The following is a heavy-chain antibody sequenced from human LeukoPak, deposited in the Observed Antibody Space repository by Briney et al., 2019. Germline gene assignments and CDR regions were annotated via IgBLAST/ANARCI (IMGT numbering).Heavy chain of an antibody. CDR1: GCSFTSYW. V-gene: IGHV5-51*01. Sequence: GGSLKISCKGSGCSFTSYWIGWVRQMPGKGLEWMGIIYPGDSDTRYSPSFQGQVTITADKSISTAYLQWSSLKASDTAMYYCARHHHLEYYYDAWGQGTLVTVSS. CDR3: ARHHHLEYYYDA. D-gene: IGHD3-22*01. CDR2: IYPGDSDT. J-gene: IGHJ4*02.